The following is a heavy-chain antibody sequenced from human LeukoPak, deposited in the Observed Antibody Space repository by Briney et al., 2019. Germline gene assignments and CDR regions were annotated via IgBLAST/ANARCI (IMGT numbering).Heavy chain of an antibody. J-gene: IGHJ6*04. D-gene: IGHD3-16*01. CDR1: GYTFTGYY. V-gene: IGHV1-2*04. CDR2: INPNCGGT. CDR3: ARASVWGGYYGMDV. Sequence: ASVKVSCKASGYTFTGYYMHWVRQAPGQGLEWMGWINPNCGGTNYAQKFQGWVTMTRDTSISTAYIELSRLRSDDTAVYYCARASVWGGYYGMDVWGKGTTVTVSS.